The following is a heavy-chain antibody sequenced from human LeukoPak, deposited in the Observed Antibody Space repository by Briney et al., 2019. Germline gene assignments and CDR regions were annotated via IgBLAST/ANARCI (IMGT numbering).Heavy chain of an antibody. V-gene: IGHV3-7*01. Sequence: PGGSLRLSCEASGFTFSSYWMSWVRQAPGKGLEWVANIKQDGSEKYYVDSVKGRFTISRDNAKNSLYLQMNSLRAEDTAVYYCARDSFWSGSVPGYWGQGTLVTVSS. CDR2: IKQDGSEK. CDR3: ARDSFWSGSVPGY. J-gene: IGHJ4*02. CDR1: GFTFSSYW. D-gene: IGHD3-3*01.